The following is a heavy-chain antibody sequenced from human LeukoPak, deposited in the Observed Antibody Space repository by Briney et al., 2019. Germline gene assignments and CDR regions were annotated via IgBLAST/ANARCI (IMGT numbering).Heavy chain of an antibody. V-gene: IGHV1-18*01. CDR3: ARSGKIVVVENWFDP. D-gene: IGHD3-22*01. CDR1: GYTFTNYG. Sequence: GASVKVSCKASGYTFTNYGISWVRQAPGQGLEWMGWISAYNGNTNYAQKLQGRVTMTTDTSTSTAYMELRSLRSDDTAVYYCARSGKIVVVENWFDPWGQGTLVTVSS. CDR2: ISAYNGNT. J-gene: IGHJ5*02.